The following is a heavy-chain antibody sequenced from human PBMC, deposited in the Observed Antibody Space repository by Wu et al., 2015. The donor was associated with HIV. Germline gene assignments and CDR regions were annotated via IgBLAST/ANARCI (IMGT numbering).Heavy chain of an antibody. J-gene: IGHJ3*02. CDR2: IIPIFGTA. D-gene: IGHD2-2*01. Sequence: QVQLVQSGAEVKKPGSSVKVSCKASGGTFSSYAISWVRQAPGQGLEWMGGIIPIFGTANYAQKFQGRVTITTDESTSTAYMELSSLRSEDTAVYYCAREQSPSADCSSTSCYGAFDIWGQGTMVTVSS. V-gene: IGHV1-69*05. CDR3: AREQSPSADCSSTSCYGAFDI. CDR1: GGTFSSYA.